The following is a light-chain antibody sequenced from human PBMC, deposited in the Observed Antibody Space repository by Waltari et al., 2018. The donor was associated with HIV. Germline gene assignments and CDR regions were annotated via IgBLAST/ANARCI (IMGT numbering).Light chain of an antibody. CDR2: QAN. CDR3: QAWGSSTSGV. J-gene: IGLJ3*02. V-gene: IGLV3-1*01. Sequence: SYEVTQPPSVAVSPGQTASITCSGHDLGDKYTCWYQPKPGQSPLLVIYQANKRPSGIPERFAGSSSGHTATLTISGTLPMDEADYYCQAWGSSTSGVFGTGTKLTVL. CDR1: DLGDKY.